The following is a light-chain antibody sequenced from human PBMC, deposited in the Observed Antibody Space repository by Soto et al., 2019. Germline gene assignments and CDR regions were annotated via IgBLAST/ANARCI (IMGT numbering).Light chain of an antibody. CDR3: QQYHDWPRT. CDR2: DAS. J-gene: IGKJ1*01. CDR1: QTVIGN. V-gene: IGKV3-15*01. Sequence: ENVLTQSPGTLSLSPGERATLSCRASQTVIGNQLAWYRQKPGKAPKLLIYDASSLESGVPSRFSGSGSGTEFTLTISSLQSEDFAVYYCQQYHDWPRTFGRGTKVDIK.